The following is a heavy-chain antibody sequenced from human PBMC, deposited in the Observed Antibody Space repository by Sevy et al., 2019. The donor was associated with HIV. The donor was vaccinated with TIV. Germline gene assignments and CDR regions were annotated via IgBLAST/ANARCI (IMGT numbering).Heavy chain of an antibody. CDR3: XXXXXXXGSCYHFDY. J-gene: IGHJ4*02. D-gene: IGHD2-15*01. Sequence: GGSLRLSCAASGFTFSSYAMSWVRLAPGRGLEWVSAISGSGVSTYYAGSVKGRFTISRDNSKSTLFLQMNSLRAEDXXXXXXXXXXXXXGSCYHFDYWGQGTLVTVSS. V-gene: IGHV3-23*01. CDR1: GFTFSSYA. CDR2: ISGSGVST.